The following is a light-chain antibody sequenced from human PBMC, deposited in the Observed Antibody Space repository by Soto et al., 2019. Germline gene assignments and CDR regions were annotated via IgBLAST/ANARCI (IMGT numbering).Light chain of an antibody. Sequence: QCVLTQPASVSGSPGQSITISCTRTSSDVGGYNYVSWYQQHPGKAPKLMLYDVSNRPSGVSNRFSGSKSGNSASLTISGLQAEDEADYYCSSYASSSTYVFGTGTKVTVL. CDR2: DVS. V-gene: IGLV2-14*03. CDR3: SSYASSSTYV. CDR1: SSDVGGYNY. J-gene: IGLJ1*01.